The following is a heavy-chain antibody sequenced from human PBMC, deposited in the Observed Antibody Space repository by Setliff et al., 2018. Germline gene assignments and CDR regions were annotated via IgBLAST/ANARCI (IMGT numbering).Heavy chain of an antibody. Sequence: PGWSLRLSCVVSGFSFSRHWMSWVRQAPGKGLEWVADIKQDGSTKYYLDSVKGRFTISRDNAKRSLYLQMNGLRADDTGVYYCVRDDADNYDAFDNWGQGTLVTVSS. D-gene: IGHD3-22*01. CDR1: GFSFSRHW. CDR3: VRDDADNYDAFDN. V-gene: IGHV3-7*01. J-gene: IGHJ3*02. CDR2: IKQDGSTK.